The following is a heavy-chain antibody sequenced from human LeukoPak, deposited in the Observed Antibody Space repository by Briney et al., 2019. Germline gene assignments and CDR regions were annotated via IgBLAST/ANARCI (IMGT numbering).Heavy chain of an antibody. J-gene: IGHJ4*02. CDR1: EFTVSSNY. Sequence: PGGSLRLSCAASEFTVSSNYMSWVRQAPGKGLEWVSVIYSGGSTYYADSVKGRFTISRDNSKNTLYLQMNSLRVEDTAVYYCARAYGGYYFDSWGQGTLVTVSS. D-gene: IGHD4/OR15-4a*01. CDR3: ARAYGGYYFDS. V-gene: IGHV3-53*01. CDR2: IYSGGST.